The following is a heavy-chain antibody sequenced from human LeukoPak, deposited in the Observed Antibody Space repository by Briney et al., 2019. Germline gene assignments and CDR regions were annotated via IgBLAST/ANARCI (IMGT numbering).Heavy chain of an antibody. CDR3: ARGGGDGYILKAFDI. V-gene: IGHV4-61*02. CDR2: IYTSGST. Sequence: SETLSLTCTVSGVSISSGSYYWSWIRQPAGKGLEWIGRIYTSGSTNYNPSLKSRVTISVDTSKNQFSLKLSSVTAADTAVYYCARGGGDGYILKAFDIWGQGTMVTVSS. D-gene: IGHD5-24*01. J-gene: IGHJ3*02. CDR1: GVSISSGSYY.